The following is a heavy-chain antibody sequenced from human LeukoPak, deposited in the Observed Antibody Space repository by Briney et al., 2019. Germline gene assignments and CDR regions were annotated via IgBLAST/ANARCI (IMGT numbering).Heavy chain of an antibody. CDR1: GFTFSSAA. CDR3: VRDANYHDGSNYYDVLDI. CDR2: VRGDGSRK. Sequence: LSGGSLRLSCAASGFTFSSAAMTWVRQAPGKGLEWVANVRGDGSRKYYLDSVEGRFTISRDNAQNSLFLQMSSLRADDTAVYYCVRDANYHDGSNYYDVLDIWGQGTMVTVSS. V-gene: IGHV3-7*01. D-gene: IGHD3-22*01. J-gene: IGHJ3*02.